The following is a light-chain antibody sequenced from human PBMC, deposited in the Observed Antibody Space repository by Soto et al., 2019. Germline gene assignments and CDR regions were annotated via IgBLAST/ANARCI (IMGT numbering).Light chain of an antibody. Sequence: QSALTQPASVSGSPGQWITISCTGNIDDIGSHNYVSWYQQHPGKAPKLIISEVSNRPSGVSNRFSGSKSGNAASLTISGLQPEDEADYYCTSFARDISILFGGGTKLTVL. CDR1: IDDIGSHNY. CDR3: TSFARDISIL. J-gene: IGLJ2*01. CDR2: EVS. V-gene: IGLV2-14*01.